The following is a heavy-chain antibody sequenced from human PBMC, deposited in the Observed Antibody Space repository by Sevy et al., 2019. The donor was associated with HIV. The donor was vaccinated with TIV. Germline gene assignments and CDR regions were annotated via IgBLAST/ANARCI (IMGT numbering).Heavy chain of an antibody. Sequence: GGSLRLSCEASGFTFSEYDMHWVRQVSGKSLEWVSGIGYAGDIYYLDSVKGRFTISRENAKNSLYLEMNSLSAGDTALYYCARGGPEGYYYYGLDVWGQGTTVTVSS. D-gene: IGHD5-12*01. J-gene: IGHJ6*02. CDR3: ARGGPEGYYYYGLDV. CDR2: IGYAGDI. V-gene: IGHV3-13*01. CDR1: GFTFSEYD.